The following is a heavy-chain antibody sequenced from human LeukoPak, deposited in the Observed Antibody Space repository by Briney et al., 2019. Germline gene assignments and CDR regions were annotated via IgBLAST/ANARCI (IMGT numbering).Heavy chain of an antibody. CDR3: ARDQDSSSLLGY. J-gene: IGHJ4*02. D-gene: IGHD6-6*01. CDR1: GGSFSGYY. V-gene: IGHV4-34*01. Sequence: PSETLSLTCAVYGGSFSGYYWSWIRQPPGKGLEWIGEINHSGSTNYNPSLKSRVTISVDTSKNQFSLKLSSVTAADTAVYYCARDQDSSSLLGYWGQGTLVTVSS. CDR2: INHSGST.